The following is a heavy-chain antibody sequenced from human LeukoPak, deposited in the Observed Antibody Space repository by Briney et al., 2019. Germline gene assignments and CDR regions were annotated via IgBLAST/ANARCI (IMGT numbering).Heavy chain of an antibody. J-gene: IGHJ6*02. CDR2: IYYSGST. V-gene: IGHV4-30-4*08. D-gene: IGHD2-2*02. CDR1: GGSISSGGYY. CDR3: ARAYCSSTSCYTLDYYGMDV. Sequence: SETLSLTCTVSGGSISSGGYYWSWIRQPPGKGLEWIGYIYYSGSTYYNPSLKSRVTISVDTSKNQFSLKLSSVTAADTAVYYCARAYCSSTSCYTLDYYGMDVWGQGTTVTVSS.